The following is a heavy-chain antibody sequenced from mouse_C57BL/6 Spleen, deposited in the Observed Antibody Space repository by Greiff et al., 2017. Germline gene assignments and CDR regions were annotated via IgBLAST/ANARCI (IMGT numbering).Heavy chain of an antibody. CDR1: GYTFTEYT. CDR2: FYPGSGSI. V-gene: IGHV1-62-2*01. J-gene: IGHJ4*01. Sequence: QVQLQQSGAELVKPGAPVKLSCKASGYTFTEYTIHWVKQRSGQGLEWIGWFYPGSGSIKYNEKFKDKATLTADKSYSTIYMELSRLTSEDYAVYFCARNRDGPFLKGGGAMDYWGQGTSVTVSS. CDR3: ARNRDGPFLKGGGAMDY.